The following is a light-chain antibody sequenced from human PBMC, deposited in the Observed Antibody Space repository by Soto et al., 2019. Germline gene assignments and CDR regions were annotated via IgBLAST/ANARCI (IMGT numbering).Light chain of an antibody. J-gene: IGKJ2*01. CDR3: KHYCTSHT. CDR2: GAF. CDR1: QNVTSRY. V-gene: IGKV3-20*01. Sequence: EIVLTQSPGTLSLSPGERATLSCRASQNVTSRYLAWYQQKPGQAPRLLIFGAFSRATGIPDRFSSSGSGTEFTLTISRLEPEDFAVYYCKHYCTSHTFGQGTKLE.